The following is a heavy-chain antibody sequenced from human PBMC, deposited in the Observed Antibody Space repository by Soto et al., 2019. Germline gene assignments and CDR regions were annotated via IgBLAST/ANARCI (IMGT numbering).Heavy chain of an antibody. D-gene: IGHD3-22*01. Sequence: QVQLVQSGAEVKKPGASVKVSCKASGYTFTSYAMHWVRQAPGQRLEWMGWINAGNGNTKYSQNFQGRVTITRDTSASTADMELSSLRSADTAVYVCARERYDNSGYFDYFDNWGQGTLVTVSS. CDR2: INAGNGNT. CDR1: GYTFTSYA. V-gene: IGHV1-3*01. J-gene: IGHJ4*02. CDR3: ARERYDNSGYFDYFDN.